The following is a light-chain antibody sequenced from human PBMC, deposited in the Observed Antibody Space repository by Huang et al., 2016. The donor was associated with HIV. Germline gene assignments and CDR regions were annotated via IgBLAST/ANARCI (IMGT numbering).Light chain of an antibody. Sequence: IVLTQSPGTLSVSPGERAALSCRASQRISRSYLVWYQQKPGQAPRLLIYGASSRATDIPDRFSGSGSGRDFTLTISRLEPEDFAVYFCQQYHSSPVTFGQGTRLEIK. CDR1: QRISRSY. J-gene: IGKJ5*01. V-gene: IGKV3-20*01. CDR2: GAS. CDR3: QQYHSSPVT.